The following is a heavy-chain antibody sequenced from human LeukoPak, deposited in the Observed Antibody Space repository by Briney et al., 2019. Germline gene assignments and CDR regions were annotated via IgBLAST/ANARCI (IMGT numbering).Heavy chain of an antibody. CDR1: GGSISSGDYY. CDR2: IYYSGST. CDR3: ATAKSIAASSDY. J-gene: IGHJ4*02. Sequence: PQTLSLTCTVSGGSISSGDYYWSWIRQPPGKGLEWIGYIYYSGSTYYNPSLKSRVTISVDTSKNQFSLKLNSVTAADTAVYYCATAKSIAASSDYWGQGTLVTVSS. V-gene: IGHV4-30-4*01. D-gene: IGHD6-6*01.